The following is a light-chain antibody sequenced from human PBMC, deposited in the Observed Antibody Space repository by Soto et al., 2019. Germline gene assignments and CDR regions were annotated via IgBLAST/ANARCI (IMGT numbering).Light chain of an antibody. CDR1: QRVSSGY. CDR3: QQYASSPPLT. V-gene: IGKV3-20*01. J-gene: IGKJ1*01. CDR2: GAS. Sequence: EIVLTQSPGTLSLSPGERATLSCRASQRVSSGYLGWYQQRPGQAPRLLLYGASNRAAGIPDRFSGRGSETDFTLTISRLEPEDFAVYYCQQYASSPPLTFGQGTKVEIK.